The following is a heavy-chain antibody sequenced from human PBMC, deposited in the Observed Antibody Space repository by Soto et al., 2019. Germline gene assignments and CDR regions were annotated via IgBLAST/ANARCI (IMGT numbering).Heavy chain of an antibody. Sequence: SETLSLTCAVYGGSFSGYYWSWIRQPPGKGLEWIGEINHSGSTNYNPSLKSRVTISVDTSKNQFSLKLSSVTAADTAVYYCARQKSITIFGVLIIPAPTYGMAVWGQGTTVT. CDR1: GGSFSGYY. J-gene: IGHJ6*02. D-gene: IGHD3-3*01. CDR3: ARQKSITIFGVLIIPAPTYGMAV. V-gene: IGHV4-34*01. CDR2: INHSGST.